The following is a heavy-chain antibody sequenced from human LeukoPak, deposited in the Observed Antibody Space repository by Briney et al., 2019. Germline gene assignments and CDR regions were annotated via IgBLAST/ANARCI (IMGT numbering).Heavy chain of an antibody. CDR1: GYTFTSYG. CDR2: INPNSGGT. J-gene: IGHJ5*02. CDR3: ARVGSYYDTSPPWFDP. D-gene: IGHD3-22*01. V-gene: IGHV1-2*02. Sequence: GASVKVSCKASGYTFTSYGISWVRQAPGQGLEWMGWINPNSGGTNYAQKFQGRVTMTRDTSISTAYMELSRLRSDDTAVYYCARVGSYYDTSPPWFDPWGQGTLVTVSS.